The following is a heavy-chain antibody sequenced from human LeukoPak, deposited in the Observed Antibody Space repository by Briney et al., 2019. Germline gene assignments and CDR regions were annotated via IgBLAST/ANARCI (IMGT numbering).Heavy chain of an antibody. D-gene: IGHD2/OR15-2a*01. CDR2: INQDGSEK. CDR3: GDLPSFL. Sequence: PGGSLRLSCATSGFNFNSKWLTWVGQAPGKGLEWVANINQDGSEKYHGDSVKGRFTIPRDSAKSSLFLEMSSLRAEDTAVYYCGDLPSFLWGQATLVAVSS. J-gene: IGHJ4*02. CDR1: GFNFNSKW. V-gene: IGHV3-7*01.